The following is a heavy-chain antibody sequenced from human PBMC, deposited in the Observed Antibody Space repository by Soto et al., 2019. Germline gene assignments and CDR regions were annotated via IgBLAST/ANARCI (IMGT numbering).Heavy chain of an antibody. V-gene: IGHV3-33*01. CDR3: ARDLSYGSGEF. CDR1: GFTFSSYG. D-gene: IGHD3-10*01. J-gene: IGHJ4*02. CDR2: IWHDGSKK. Sequence: QVQLVESGGAVVQPGRSLRLSCAASGFTFSSYGFHWVRQAPGKGLEWVAAIWHDGSKKYYGDSVSDRFGISRDDSKNTLYLQMSTLRVEDTAMYYCARDLSYGSGEFWGQGTLVTVSS.